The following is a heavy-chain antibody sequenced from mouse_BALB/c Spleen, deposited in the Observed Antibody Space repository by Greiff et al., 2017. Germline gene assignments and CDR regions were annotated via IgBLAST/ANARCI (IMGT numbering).Heavy chain of an antibody. J-gene: IGHJ3*01. D-gene: IGHD2-12*01. CDR3: ARNDDGWFAY. Sequence: VQLQQSGPGLVQPSQSLSITCTVSGFSLTSYGVHWVRQSPGKGLEWLGVIWGGGSTDYNAAFISRLSISKDNSKSQVFFKMNSLQANDTAIYYCARNDDGWFAYWGQGTLVTVSA. V-gene: IGHV2-2*02. CDR1: GFSLTSYG. CDR2: IWGGGST.